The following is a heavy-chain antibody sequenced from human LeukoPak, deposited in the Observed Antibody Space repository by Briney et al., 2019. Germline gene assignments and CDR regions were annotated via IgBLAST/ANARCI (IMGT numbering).Heavy chain of an antibody. V-gene: IGHV4-59*01. CDR1: GGSISSYY. J-gene: IGHJ5*02. CDR2: IYYSGST. D-gene: IGHD2-15*01. Sequence: SETLSLTRTVSGGSISSYYWSWIRQPPGKGLEWIGYIYYSGSTNYNPSLKSRVTISVDTSKNPFSLKLSSVTAADTAVYYCARENVGWFDPWGQGTLVTVSS. CDR3: ARENVGWFDP.